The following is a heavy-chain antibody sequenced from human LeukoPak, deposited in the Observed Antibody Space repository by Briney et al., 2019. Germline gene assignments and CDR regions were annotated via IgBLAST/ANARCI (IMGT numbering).Heavy chain of an antibody. V-gene: IGHV4-34*01. D-gene: IGHD5-24*01. J-gene: IGHJ4*02. CDR2: INHSGST. CDR3: ARGGGYNYFDY. Sequence: SETLSLTCAVYGGSFSDYYWSWIRQPPGKGLEWIGEINHSGSTNYNPSLKSRVTISVDTSKNQFSLKLSSVTAADTAVYYCARGGGYNYFDYWGQGTLVTVSS. CDR1: GGSFSDYY.